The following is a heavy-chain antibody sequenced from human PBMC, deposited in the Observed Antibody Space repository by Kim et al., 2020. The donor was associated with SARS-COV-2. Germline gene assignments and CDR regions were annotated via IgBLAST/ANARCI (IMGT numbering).Heavy chain of an antibody. J-gene: IGHJ3*02. CDR2: IRSKANSYAT. CDR1: GFTFSGSA. V-gene: IGHV3-73*01. CDR3: TSVPSYTSAMWDAFD. Sequence: GGSLRLSCAASGFTFSGSAIHWVRQAPGKGLAWVGRIRSKANSYATTYAASVRGRFSISRDDSKNTAYLQMNNLKTEDTAVYYCTSVPSYTSAMWDAFD. D-gene: IGHD2-2*02.